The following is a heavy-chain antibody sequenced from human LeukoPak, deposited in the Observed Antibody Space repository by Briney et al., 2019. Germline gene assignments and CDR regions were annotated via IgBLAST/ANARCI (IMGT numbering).Heavy chain of an antibody. CDR2: IYYSGST. Sequence: SETLSLTCTVSGGSISSYYWSWIRQPPGKGLEWIGYIYYSGSTNYNSSLKSRVTISVDTSKNQFSLKLSSVTAADTAVYYCARLRFTDYYYYGMDVWGQGTTVTVSS. CDR1: GGSISSYY. J-gene: IGHJ6*02. D-gene: IGHD3-10*01. V-gene: IGHV4-59*08. CDR3: ARLRFTDYYYYGMDV.